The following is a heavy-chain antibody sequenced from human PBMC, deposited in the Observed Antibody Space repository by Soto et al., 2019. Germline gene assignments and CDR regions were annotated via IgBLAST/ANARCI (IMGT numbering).Heavy chain of an antibody. J-gene: IGHJ4*02. CDR2: IWYDGSNK. CDR1: GFTFSSYG. CDR3: ARLSWIQLEYYFDY. V-gene: IGHV3-33*01. D-gene: IGHD5-18*01. Sequence: GGSLRLSCAASGFTFSSYGMQWVRQAPGKGLEWVAVIWYDGSNKYYADSVKGRFTISRDNSKNTLYLQMNSLRAEDTAVYYCARLSWIQLEYYFDYWGQGTLVTVSS.